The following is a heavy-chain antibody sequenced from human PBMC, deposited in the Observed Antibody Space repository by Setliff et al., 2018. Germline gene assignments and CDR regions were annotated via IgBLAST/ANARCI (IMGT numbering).Heavy chain of an antibody. V-gene: IGHV5-51*01. D-gene: IGHD5-18*01. CDR3: ARLTPMADFDY. J-gene: IGHJ4*02. CDR2: IYPGDSDT. CDR1: GFTFSNYW. Sequence: GESLKISCQGSGFTFSNYWIGWVRQMPGKGLEWMGVIYPGDSDTRYSPSFKGQVTISADKSISTAYLQWSSLEASDTAMYYCARLTPMADFDYWGQGTLVTVSS.